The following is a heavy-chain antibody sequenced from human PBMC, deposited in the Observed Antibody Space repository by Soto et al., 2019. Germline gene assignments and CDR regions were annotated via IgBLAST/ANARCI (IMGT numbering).Heavy chain of an antibody. Sequence: QVQLQQWGAGLLKPSETLSLTCAVYGGSFSGYYWSWIRQPPGKGLEWIGEINHSGSTNYNPSLKSRITISVDTSKNEFSLKLSSVTAADTAGYYCARMVRGVIKPGWFDPWGQGTLVTVSS. CDR2: INHSGST. V-gene: IGHV4-34*01. CDR3: ARMVRGVIKPGWFDP. J-gene: IGHJ5*02. CDR1: GGSFSGYY. D-gene: IGHD3-10*01.